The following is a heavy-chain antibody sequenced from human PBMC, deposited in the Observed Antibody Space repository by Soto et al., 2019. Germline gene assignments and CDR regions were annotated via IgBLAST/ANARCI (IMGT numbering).Heavy chain of an antibody. CDR1: EFTFSIYG. D-gene: IGHD2-15*01. CDR3: AKEAVVVAPYINWFDS. J-gene: IGHJ5*01. CDR2: ISSDGSDK. V-gene: IGHV3-30*18. Sequence: QVQLVESGGGVVQPGRSLRLSCAASEFTFSIYGVHWVRKAPGKGLEWVSFISSDGSDKYYADSVKGRFTVSRDNSKKTLYLQMNSLRAEDTAVYFCAKEAVVVAPYINWFDSWGQGTLVTVSS.